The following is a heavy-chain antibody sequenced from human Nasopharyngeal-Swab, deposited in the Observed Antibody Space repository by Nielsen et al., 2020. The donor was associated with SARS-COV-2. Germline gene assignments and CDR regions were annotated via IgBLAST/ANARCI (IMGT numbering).Heavy chain of an antibody. CDR1: GGSISSSNW. V-gene: IGHV4-4*02. D-gene: IGHD2-2*01. Sequence: SETLSLTCAVSGGSISSSNWWSWVRQPPGKGLEWIGEIYHSGSTNYNPSLKSRVTISVDTSKNQFSLKLSSVTAADTAVYYCARGPRYCSSTSCYRYYYYYMDVWGKGTTVTVSS. J-gene: IGHJ6*03. CDR2: IYHSGST. CDR3: ARGPRYCSSTSCYRYYYYYMDV.